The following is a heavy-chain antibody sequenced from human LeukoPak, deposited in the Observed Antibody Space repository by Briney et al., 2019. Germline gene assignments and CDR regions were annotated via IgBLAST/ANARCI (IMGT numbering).Heavy chain of an antibody. D-gene: IGHD5-18*01. J-gene: IGHJ4*02. CDR2: ISGSGGST. CDR3: AKDKEKRGYRILDY. V-gene: IGHV3-23*01. CDR1: GFTFSSYA. Sequence: GGSLRLSCAASGFTFSSYAMSWVRQAPGKGLEWVSAISGSGGSTYYADSVKGRFTISRDNSKNTLYLQMNSLRAEDTAVYYCAKDKEKRGYRILDYWGQGTLVTVSS.